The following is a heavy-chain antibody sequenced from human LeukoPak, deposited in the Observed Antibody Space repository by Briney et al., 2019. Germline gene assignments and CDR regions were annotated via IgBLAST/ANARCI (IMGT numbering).Heavy chain of an antibody. CDR2: ISAYNGNT. V-gene: IGHV1-18*01. CDR3: ARDDQTWPPYYFDY. Sequence: ASVKVSCKASGYTFTSYGISWVRQAPGQGLEWMGWISAYNGNTNHAQKLQGRVTMTTDTSTSTAYMELRSLRSDDTAVYYCARDDQTWPPYYFDYWGQGTLVTVSS. CDR1: GYTFTSYG. J-gene: IGHJ4*02.